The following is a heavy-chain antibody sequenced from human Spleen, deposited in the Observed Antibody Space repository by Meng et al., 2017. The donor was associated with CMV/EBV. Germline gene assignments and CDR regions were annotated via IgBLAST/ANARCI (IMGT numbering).Heavy chain of an antibody. CDR1: GFTFGDYI. CDR3: AKVEEEYSSSWYGGGDYYHGMDV. CDR2: IRYDGSEK. J-gene: IGHJ6*02. V-gene: IGHV3-30*02. Sequence: GESLKISCTASGFTFGDYIMTWVRQAPGKGLEWLAFIRYDGSEKYYADSVKGRFTISKDNSEYTLYLQMNSLRAEDTAVYYCAKVEEEYSSSWYGGGDYYHGMDVWGQGTTVTVSS. D-gene: IGHD6-13*01.